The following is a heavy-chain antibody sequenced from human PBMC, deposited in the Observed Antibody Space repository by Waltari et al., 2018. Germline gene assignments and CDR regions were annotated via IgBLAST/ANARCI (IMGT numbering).Heavy chain of an antibody. CDR1: GYAFSDYG. CDR3: ARDPHEFWSSYFFDA. J-gene: IGHJ5*02. D-gene: IGHD3-3*01. V-gene: IGHV1-18*01. CDR2: ISAYNDKT. Sequence: QVLLVQSGPDVKKPGASVKVSCKTSGYAFSDYGRNWVRQAPGQGLEWMGWISAYNDKTDYAQKFQGRVTMTIDKSTTTAYMELRSLRADDTAVYYCARDPHEFWSSYFFDAWGQGTLVTVSS.